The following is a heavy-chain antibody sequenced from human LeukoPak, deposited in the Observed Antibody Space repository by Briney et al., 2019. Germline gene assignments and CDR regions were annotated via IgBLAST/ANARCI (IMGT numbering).Heavy chain of an antibody. J-gene: IGHJ4*02. Sequence: GGSLRLSCAASGFTFSDYYMSWIRQAPGKGLEWVSYISSSGSTIYYPDSVKGRFTISRDNAKNSLYLQMNSLRAEDTAVYYCASVGVVVAGLHHDYWGQGTLVTVSS. CDR3: ASVGVVVAGLHHDY. D-gene: IGHD2-15*01. V-gene: IGHV3-11*01. CDR1: GFTFSDYY. CDR2: ISSSGSTI.